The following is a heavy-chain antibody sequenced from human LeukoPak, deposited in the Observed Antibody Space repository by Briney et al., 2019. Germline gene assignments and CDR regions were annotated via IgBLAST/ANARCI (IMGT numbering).Heavy chain of an antibody. CDR1: GFTFDDYG. CDR3: ARGIDDGDNWFDP. J-gene: IGHJ5*02. Sequence: GGSLRLSCAASGFTFDDYGMSWVRQAPGKGLEWVSGITWNGGSTGYADSVKGRFTISRDNAKDSLYLQMNSLRAEDTALYYCARGIDDGDNWFDPWGQGTLVTVSS. CDR2: ITWNGGST. D-gene: IGHD1-1*01. V-gene: IGHV3-20*04.